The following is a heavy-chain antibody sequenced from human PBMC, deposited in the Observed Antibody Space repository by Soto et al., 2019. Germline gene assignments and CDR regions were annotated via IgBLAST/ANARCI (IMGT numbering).Heavy chain of an antibody. CDR2: IYPGDSDT. D-gene: IGHD3-22*01. CDR3: ARRLYDGSAYYYDY. V-gene: IGHV5-51*01. J-gene: IGHJ4*02. CDR1: GYSFSNYW. Sequence: GESLKISCKGSGYSFSNYWIGWVRQMPGKGLEWMAIIYPGDSDTRYSPSFHGQVTISADKSINTAYLQWSSLKASDTAMYYCARRLYDGSAYYYDYWGQGTLVNVSS.